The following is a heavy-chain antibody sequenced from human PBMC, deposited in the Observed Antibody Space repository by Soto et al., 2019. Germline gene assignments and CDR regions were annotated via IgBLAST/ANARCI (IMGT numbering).Heavy chain of an antibody. CDR1: GGYISSYY. V-gene: IGHV4-59*01. CDR3: ARYKSNYYYGMDV. CDR2: IYYSGIT. D-gene: IGHD1-20*01. J-gene: IGHJ6*02. Sequence: SETLSLTCTASGGYISSYYWSWIRQPPGKGLEWIGYIYYSGITNYNPSLKSRVTISVDTSKNQFSLKLSSVTAADTAVYYCARYKSNYYYGMDVWGQGTTVTVSS.